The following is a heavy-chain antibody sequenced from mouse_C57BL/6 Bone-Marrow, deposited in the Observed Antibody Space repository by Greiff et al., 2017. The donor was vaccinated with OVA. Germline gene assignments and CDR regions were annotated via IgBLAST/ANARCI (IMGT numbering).Heavy chain of an antibody. CDR1: GYTFTEYT. CDR2: FYPGSGSI. CDR3: AIHEERGDYYGSSYCAMDY. Sequence: QVQLKESGAELVKPGASVKLSCKASGYTFTEYTIHWVKQRSGQGLEWIGWFYPGSGSIKYNEKFKDKATLTADKSSSTVYMELSRLTSEDSAVYFCAIHEERGDYYGSSYCAMDYWGQGTSVTVSS. V-gene: IGHV1-62-2*01. D-gene: IGHD1-1*01. J-gene: IGHJ4*01.